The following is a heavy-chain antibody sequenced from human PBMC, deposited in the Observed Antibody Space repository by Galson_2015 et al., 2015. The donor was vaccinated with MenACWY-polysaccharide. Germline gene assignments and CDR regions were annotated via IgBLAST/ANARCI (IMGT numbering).Heavy chain of an antibody. CDR1: GFTFSSYA. D-gene: IGHD5-24*01. V-gene: IGHV3-23*01. CDR2: ISGSGGTT. J-gene: IGHJ3*02. Sequence: SLRLSCAASGFTFSSYAMSWVRQAPGKGLEWVSIISGSGGTTYYADSVKGRFTISRDNSKDTLYLQMNSLRAEDTAVYYCECATRHAFDIWGQGIMVTVSS. CDR3: ECATRHAFDI.